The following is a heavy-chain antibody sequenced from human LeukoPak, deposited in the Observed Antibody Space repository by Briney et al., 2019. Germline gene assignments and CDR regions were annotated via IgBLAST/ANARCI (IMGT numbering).Heavy chain of an antibody. CDR1: GGSFSGYY. Sequence: PSETLSLTCAVYGGSFSGYYWSWIRQPPGKGLEWIGEINHSGSTNYNPSLKSRVTISVDTSKNQFSPKLSSVTAADTAVYYCARHGDIDPYYYYMDVWGKGTTVTISS. J-gene: IGHJ6*03. CDR3: ARHGDIDPYYYYMDV. CDR2: INHSGST. V-gene: IGHV4-34*01. D-gene: IGHD2-15*01.